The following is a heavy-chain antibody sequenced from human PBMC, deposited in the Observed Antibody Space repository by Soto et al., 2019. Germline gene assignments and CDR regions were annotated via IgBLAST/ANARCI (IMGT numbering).Heavy chain of an antibody. CDR1: GGTFSSYA. V-gene: IGHV1-69*13. CDR2: IIPIFGTA. CDR3: AVGAVPTVSTVCLDY. Sequence: SVKVSCKASGGTFSSYAISWVRQAPGQGLEWMGGIIPIFGTANYAQKFQGRVTITADESTSTAYMELSSLRSEDTAVYYYAVGAVPTVSTVCLDYWGQGTLVTVSS. D-gene: IGHD4-4*01. J-gene: IGHJ4*02.